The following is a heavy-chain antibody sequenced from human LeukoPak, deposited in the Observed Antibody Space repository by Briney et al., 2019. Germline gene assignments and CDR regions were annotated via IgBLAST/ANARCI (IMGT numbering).Heavy chain of an antibody. D-gene: IGHD6-19*01. V-gene: IGHV3-48*03. CDR3: ARAYSRGWSQYCEY. J-gene: IGHJ4*02. Sequence: GGSLRLSCAASGFTFSDYDMNWVRQAAGKGLEWISYSSTSGSTLFYADSVRGRFTVFRDNAKNSLFLQMSSLRAEDTGVYYCARAYSRGWSQYCEYWGQGILVTVSS. CDR1: GFTFSDYD. CDR2: SSTSGSTL.